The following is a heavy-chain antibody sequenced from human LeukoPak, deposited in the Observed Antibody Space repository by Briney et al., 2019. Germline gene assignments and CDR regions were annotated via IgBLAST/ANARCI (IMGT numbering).Heavy chain of an antibody. CDR1: GYTFTSYY. CDR2: MNPNSGNT. CDR3: ARGRRYYYDSSGYYYSRYFDY. D-gene: IGHD3-22*01. V-gene: IGHV1-8*02. J-gene: IGHJ4*02. Sequence: GASVKVSCKASGYTFTSYYMHWVRQAPGQGLEWMGWMNPNSGNTGYAQKFQGRVTMTRNTSISTAYMELSSLRSEDTAVYYCARGRRYYYDSSGYYYSRYFDYWGQGTLDTVSS.